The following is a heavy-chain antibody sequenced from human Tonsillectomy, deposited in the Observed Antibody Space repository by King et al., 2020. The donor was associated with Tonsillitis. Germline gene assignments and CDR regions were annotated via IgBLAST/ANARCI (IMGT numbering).Heavy chain of an antibody. CDR1: GGSISSSYYY. V-gene: IGHV4-39*01. CDR2: IYDSGST. D-gene: IGHD1-26*01. J-gene: IGHJ4*02. Sequence: QLQESGPGLVKPSETLSLTCTVSGGSISSSYYYWGWIRQPPGKGLEWMGTIYDSGSTYYNPSLKSRVTISVDTSRNQFYLNLNSVTAADTAVYYCARHVDSGTYYFDSWGQGTLVTVSS. CDR3: ARHVDSGTYYFDS.